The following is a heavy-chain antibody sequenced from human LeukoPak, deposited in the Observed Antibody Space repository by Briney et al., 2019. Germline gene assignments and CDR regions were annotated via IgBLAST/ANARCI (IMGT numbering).Heavy chain of an antibody. V-gene: IGHV1-46*01. Sequence: ASVKVSCKASGYTFTSNYIHWVRQAPGQGLEWMGMIYPRDGSTSYAQKFQGRVTVTRDTSTSTVHMELSGLRSEDTAVYYRARDQEGFDYWGQGTLVTVSS. CDR1: GYTFTSNY. CDR2: IYPRDGST. J-gene: IGHJ4*02. CDR3: ARDQEGFDY.